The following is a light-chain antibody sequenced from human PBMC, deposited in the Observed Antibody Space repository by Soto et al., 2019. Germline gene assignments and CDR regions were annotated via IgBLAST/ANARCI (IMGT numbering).Light chain of an antibody. Sequence: EIVLTQSPGTLSLSPGERATLSCTASETIGMTALAWYQQKPGQAPRLVSYGASKTAFGIPDRFSGSTSGTVFNLSISSLAPEDSAVYHCLQHGSAPYTFGQGTRLEIK. CDR3: LQHGSAPYT. V-gene: IGKV3-20*01. J-gene: IGKJ2*01. CDR2: GAS. CDR1: ETIGMTA.